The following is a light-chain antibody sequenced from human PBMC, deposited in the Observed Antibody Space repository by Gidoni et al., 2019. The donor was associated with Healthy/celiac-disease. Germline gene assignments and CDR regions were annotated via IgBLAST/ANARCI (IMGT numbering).Light chain of an antibody. CDR1: QSVSSSY. J-gene: IGKJ2*01. Sequence: EIVLTQSPGTLSLSPGERATLSCRASQSVSSSYLAWYQQKPGQAPRLLIYGASSRAPGIPDRFSGSGPGTDFTLTISRLEPEDFAVYYCQQYGSSPRTFGQGTKLEIK. V-gene: IGKV3-20*01. CDR3: QQYGSSPRT. CDR2: GAS.